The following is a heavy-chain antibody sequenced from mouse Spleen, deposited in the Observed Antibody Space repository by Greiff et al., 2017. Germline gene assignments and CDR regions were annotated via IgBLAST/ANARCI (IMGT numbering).Heavy chain of an antibody. D-gene: IGHD2-3*01. Sequence: EVQLQQSGPELVKPGASVKISCKASGYTFTDYYMNWVKQSHGKSLEWIGDINPNNGGTSYNQKFKGKATLTVDKSSSTAYMELRSLTSEDSAVYYCARGGWLLYAMDYWGQGTSVTVSS. J-gene: IGHJ4*01. V-gene: IGHV1-26*01. CDR3: ARGGWLLYAMDY. CDR2: INPNNGGT. CDR1: GYTFTDYY.